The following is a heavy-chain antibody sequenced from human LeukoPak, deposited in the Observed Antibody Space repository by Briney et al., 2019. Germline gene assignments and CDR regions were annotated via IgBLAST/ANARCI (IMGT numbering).Heavy chain of an antibody. Sequence: PALEWMGWINPNSGGTNYAQKFQGRVTMTRDTSISTAYMELSRLRSDDTAVYYCASEGYDSSGYDYWGQGTLVTVSS. CDR3: ASEGYDSSGYDY. D-gene: IGHD3-22*01. J-gene: IGHJ4*02. CDR2: INPNSGGT. V-gene: IGHV1-2*02.